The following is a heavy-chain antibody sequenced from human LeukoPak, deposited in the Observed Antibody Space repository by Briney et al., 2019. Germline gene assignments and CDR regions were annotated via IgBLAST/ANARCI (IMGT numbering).Heavy chain of an antibody. Sequence: AGGSLRLSCAASGFTFSSYSMNWVRQAPGKGLEWVSSISSSSSYIYYADSVKGRFTISRDNAKNSLYLQMNSLRAEDTAVYYCARDYYYGSGSYYNNWFDAWGQGTLVTVSS. V-gene: IGHV3-21*01. J-gene: IGHJ5*02. D-gene: IGHD3-10*01. CDR1: GFTFSSYS. CDR3: ARDYYYGSGSYYNNWFDA. CDR2: ISSSSSYI.